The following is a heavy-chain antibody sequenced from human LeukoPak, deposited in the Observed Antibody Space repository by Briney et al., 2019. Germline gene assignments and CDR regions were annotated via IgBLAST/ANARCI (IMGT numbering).Heavy chain of an antibody. J-gene: IGHJ4*02. D-gene: IGHD3-10*01. CDR3: ARGSKDLDF. CDR2: IGSSGDST. V-gene: IGHV3-23*01. CDR1: GFTFSSFA. Sequence: GGSLRLSCAPSGFTFSSFAMNWVRQAPGKGLEWVSTIGSSGDSTYYADSVRGRFTISRDNSKNTIHLQMNNLRAEDTAFYYCARGSKDLDFWGQGTLVTVSS.